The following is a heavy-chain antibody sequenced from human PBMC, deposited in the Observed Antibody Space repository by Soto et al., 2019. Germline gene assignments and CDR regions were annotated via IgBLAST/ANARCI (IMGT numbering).Heavy chain of an antibody. V-gene: IGHV3-66*01. J-gene: IGHJ4*02. Sequence: EVQLVESGGGLVQPGGSLRLSCAASGFTVSSNYMSWVRQAPGKGLEWVSVIYSGGSTYYADSVKGRFTISRDNSKNTLYLQMNSLRAEDTAVYYCARGPVDTAMVPFDYWGQGTLVTVSS. D-gene: IGHD5-18*01. CDR2: IYSGGST. CDR3: ARGPVDTAMVPFDY. CDR1: GFTVSSNY.